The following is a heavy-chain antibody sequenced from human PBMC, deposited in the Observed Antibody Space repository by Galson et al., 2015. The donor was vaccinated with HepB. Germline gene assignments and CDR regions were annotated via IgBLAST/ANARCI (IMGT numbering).Heavy chain of an antibody. Sequence: SLRLSCAASGFTFSDYYMSWIRQAPGKGLEWVSYISSSSSYTNYADSVKGRFTISRDNAKNSLYLQMNSLRAEDTAVYYCARDPLSHSGSYEGGFDYWGQGTLVTVSS. CDR3: ARDPLSHSGSYEGGFDY. J-gene: IGHJ4*02. CDR1: GFTFSDYY. CDR2: ISSSSSYT. D-gene: IGHD1-26*01. V-gene: IGHV3-11*06.